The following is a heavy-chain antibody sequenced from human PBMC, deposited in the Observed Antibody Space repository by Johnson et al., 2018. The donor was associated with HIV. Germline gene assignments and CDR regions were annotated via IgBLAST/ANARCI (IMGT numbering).Heavy chain of an antibody. Sequence: QMQLVESGGGLVKPGGSLRLSCAASEFTYSDFYINWIRQPPGKGLEWVAVISYDGSNKYYADSVKGRFTISRDNSKNTLYLQMNSLRAEDTAVYYCARDFMYAFDIWGQGTMVTVSS. CDR1: EFTYSDFY. J-gene: IGHJ3*02. CDR2: ISYDGSNK. V-gene: IGHV3-30*03. CDR3: ARDFMYAFDI. D-gene: IGHD3-10*02.